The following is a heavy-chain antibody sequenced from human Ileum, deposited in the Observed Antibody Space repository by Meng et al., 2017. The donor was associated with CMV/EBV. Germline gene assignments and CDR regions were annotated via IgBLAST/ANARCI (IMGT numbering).Heavy chain of an antibody. D-gene: IGHD5-18*01. V-gene: IGHV3-21*04. Sequence: GESLKISCAASGFTFSSYSMNWVRQAPGKGLEWVSSISSSSSYIYYADSVKGRFTISRDNAKNSLYLQMNSLRAEDTAVYYCAKDVYSYGPRGSDYWGLGTLVTVSS. J-gene: IGHJ4*02. CDR1: GFTFSSYS. CDR2: ISSSSSYI. CDR3: AKDVYSYGPRGSDY.